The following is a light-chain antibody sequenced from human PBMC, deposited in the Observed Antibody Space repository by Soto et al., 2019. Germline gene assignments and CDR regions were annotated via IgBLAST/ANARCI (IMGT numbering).Light chain of an antibody. CDR3: SSFVGVNSYV. Sequence: QSVLTQPPSASGSPGQSVTISCAGTSNNVGSYDYVSWYRQHPGQAPKLLIYEVTKRPSGVPDRFSGSKSGNTASLTVSGLQAEDEADYYCSSFVGVNSYVLGTGTKVTVL. CDR2: EVT. CDR1: SNNVGSYDY. J-gene: IGLJ1*01. V-gene: IGLV2-8*01.